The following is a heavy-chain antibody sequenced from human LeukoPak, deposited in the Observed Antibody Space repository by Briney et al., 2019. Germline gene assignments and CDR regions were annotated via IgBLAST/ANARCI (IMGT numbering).Heavy chain of an antibody. CDR2: ISWNSGSI. V-gene: IGHV3-9*01. CDR3: ARGEFGDLRYDY. J-gene: IGHJ4*02. D-gene: IGHD4-17*01. Sequence: GGSLRLSCAASGFTFDDYAMHWVRQAPGKGLEWVSGISWNSGSIGYADSVKGRFTISRDNAKNSLYLQMNSLRVEDTAMYYCARGEFGDLRYDYWGQGSLVTVSS. CDR1: GFTFDDYA.